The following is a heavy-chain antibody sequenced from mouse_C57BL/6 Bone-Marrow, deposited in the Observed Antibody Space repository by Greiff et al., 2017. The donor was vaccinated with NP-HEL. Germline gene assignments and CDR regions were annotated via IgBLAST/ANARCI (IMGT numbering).Heavy chain of an antibody. CDR1: GYTFTSYW. CDR3: ARRGYYDYDDGFDY. V-gene: IGHV1-61*01. CDR2: IYPSDSET. D-gene: IGHD2-4*01. J-gene: IGHJ2*01. Sequence: QVQLQQPGAELVRPGSSVKLSCKASGYTFTSYWMDWVKQRPGQGLEWIGNIYPSDSETHYNQKFKDKATFTVDKSSSTAYMQLSSLTSEDSAVYYCARRGYYDYDDGFDYWGQGTTLTVSS.